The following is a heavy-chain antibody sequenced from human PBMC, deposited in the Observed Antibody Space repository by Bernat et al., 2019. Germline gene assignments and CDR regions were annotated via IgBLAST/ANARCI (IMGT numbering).Heavy chain of an antibody. J-gene: IGHJ4*02. D-gene: IGHD2-21*02. V-gene: IGHV3-43*02. Sequence: EVQLVESGGGVVQPGGSLRLSCAASGFTFDDYAMHWVRQAPGKGLEWVSLISGDGGSTYYADSVKCRFTISRDNSKNSLYLQMNSLRPEDTALYYCAKDKARATAIEFDYWGQGTLVTVSS. CDR3: AKDKARATAIEFDY. CDR2: ISGDGGST. CDR1: GFTFDDYA.